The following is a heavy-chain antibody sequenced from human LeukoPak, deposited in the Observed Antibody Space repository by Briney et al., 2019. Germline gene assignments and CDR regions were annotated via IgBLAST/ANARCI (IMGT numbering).Heavy chain of an antibody. CDR1: GFTFSNYG. CDR3: AKDLSGGYHSYYFDF. CDR2: IRSDGGEE. D-gene: IGHD5-18*01. J-gene: IGHJ4*02. Sequence: GGSLRLSCAASGFTFSNYGMHWVRQAPGKGLEWVSFIRSDGGEEYYADSVKGRFTISRDNSKNTLYLQMNSLRNEDTAVYFCAKDLSGGYHSYYFDFWGQGTPVTVSS. V-gene: IGHV3-30*02.